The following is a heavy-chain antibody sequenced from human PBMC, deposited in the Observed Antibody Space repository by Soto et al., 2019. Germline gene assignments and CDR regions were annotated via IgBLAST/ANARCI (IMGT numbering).Heavy chain of an antibody. CDR2: FTNYGAT. CDR1: GCTFSSYA. V-gene: IGHV3-23*01. CDR3: AREFASGSPNYDY. J-gene: IGHJ4*02. D-gene: IGHD3-10*01. Sequence: GVSLRLSCAASGCTFSSYAMSLIRQAPGKGLEWVSTFTNYGATYYADSVKGRFTISRDNSKNTLYLQMNSLRAEDTAVYYCAREFASGSPNYDYWGLGTLVTVSS.